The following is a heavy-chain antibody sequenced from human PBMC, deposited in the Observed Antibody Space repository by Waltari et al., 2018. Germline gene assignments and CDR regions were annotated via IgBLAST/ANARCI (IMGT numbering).Heavy chain of an antibody. CDR2: ISYDGSNK. CDR1: GFTFSSYA. D-gene: IGHD6-19*01. J-gene: IGHJ4*02. Sequence: QVQLVESGGGVVQPGRSLRLSCAASGFTFSSYAMHWVRQAPGTGLEWVAVISYDGSNKYYADSVKCRVTISRDNSKNTLYLQMNSLRAEDTAVYYCARTSSGWYHPPYFDYWGQGTLVTVSS. V-gene: IGHV3-30-3*01. CDR3: ARTSSGWYHPPYFDY.